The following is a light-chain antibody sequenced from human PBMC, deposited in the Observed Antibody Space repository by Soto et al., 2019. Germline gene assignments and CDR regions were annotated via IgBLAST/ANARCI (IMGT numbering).Light chain of an antibody. J-gene: IGLJ1*01. CDR3: RSLTTSNPYV. V-gene: IGLV2-14*01. Sequence: QSALTQPASVSGSPGQSITISCTGTSSDIGAYNSVSWYQQHPGKAPKLMIYEVSTRPSGVSNRLSASKSANTASLTISGLQSDYEPDYYCRSLTTSNPYVFPTGTKLTV. CDR1: SSDIGAYNS. CDR2: EVS.